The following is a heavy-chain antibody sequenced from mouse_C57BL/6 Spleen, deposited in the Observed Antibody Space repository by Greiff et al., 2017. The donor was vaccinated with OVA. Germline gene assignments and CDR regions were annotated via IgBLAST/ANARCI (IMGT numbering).Heavy chain of an antibody. CDR2: ISYDGSN. D-gene: IGHD2-14*01. J-gene: IGHJ2*01. V-gene: IGHV3-6*01. CDR3: ARDRGYGYFDY. CDR1: CYSLPSGFY. Sequence: VQLVESGPCLVKTSQSLSLTRPFPCYSLPSGFYWNWIRQFPGKKLEWMGYISYDGSNNYNPSLKNRISITRDTSKNQFFLKLNSVTTEDTATYYCARDRGYGYFDYWGQGTTLTVSS.